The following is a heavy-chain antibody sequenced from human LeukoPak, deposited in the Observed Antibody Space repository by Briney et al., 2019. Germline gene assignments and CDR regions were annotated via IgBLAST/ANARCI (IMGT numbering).Heavy chain of an antibody. CDR3: ARDLQDIVVVPAAIPQAFDI. V-gene: IGHV3-33*01. D-gene: IGHD2-2*02. CDR2: IWYDGSNK. CDR1: GFTFSSYG. Sequence: GESLRLSCAASGFTFSSYGMHWVRQAPGKGLEWVAVIWYDGSNKYYADSVKGRFTISRDNSKNTLYLQMNSLRAEDTAVYYCARDLQDIVVVPAAIPQAFDIWGQGTMVTVSS. J-gene: IGHJ3*02.